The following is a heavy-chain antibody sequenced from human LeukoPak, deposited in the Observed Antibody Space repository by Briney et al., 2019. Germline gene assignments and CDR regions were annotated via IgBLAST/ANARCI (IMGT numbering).Heavy chain of an antibody. CDR1: GFTFDDYA. J-gene: IGHJ5*02. D-gene: IGHD6-19*01. CDR2: ISWNSGSI. V-gene: IGHV3-9*01. Sequence: GRSLRLSCAASGFTFDDYAMHWVRQAPGKGLEWVSGISWNSGSIGYADSVKGRLTISRDNAKNSLYLQMNSLRAEDTALYYCAKDMVFRSGWYGWFDPWGQGTLVTVSS. CDR3: AKDMVFRSGWYGWFDP.